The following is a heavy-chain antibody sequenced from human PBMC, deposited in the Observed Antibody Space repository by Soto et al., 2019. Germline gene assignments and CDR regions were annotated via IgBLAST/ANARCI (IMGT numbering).Heavy chain of an antibody. CDR3: ARLRIATNNYKWFDP. D-gene: IGHD2-21*01. Sequence: LSVNCSVSRTSLNSGNYYWIWIRQVPGKGLKWIGHIYVTGAVDYNPSLRDRITISQDTSERQFSLNLRLVTAADTAVYYCARLRIATNNYKWFDPWGQGTLVTVSS. CDR1: RTSLNSGNYY. CDR2: IYVTGAV. J-gene: IGHJ5*02. V-gene: IGHV4-31*03.